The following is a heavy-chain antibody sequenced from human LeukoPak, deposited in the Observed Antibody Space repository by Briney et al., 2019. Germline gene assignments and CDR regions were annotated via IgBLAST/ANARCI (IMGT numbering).Heavy chain of an antibody. J-gene: IGHJ4*02. Sequence: GGSLRLSCAASGFTFSSYAMSWVRQAPGKGLQWVSAISGIGGSTYYADSVKGRFTISRDNSKNTLYLQMNSLRAEDTAVYYCAKMVDVLRFLEWLLFFDYWGQGTLVTVSS. V-gene: IGHV3-23*01. CDR1: GFTFSSYA. CDR3: AKMVDVLRFLEWLLFFDY. D-gene: IGHD3-3*01. CDR2: ISGIGGST.